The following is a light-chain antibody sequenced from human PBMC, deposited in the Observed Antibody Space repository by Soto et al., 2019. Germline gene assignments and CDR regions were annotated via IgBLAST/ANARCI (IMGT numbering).Light chain of an antibody. CDR1: SSDVGGYNY. Sequence: QSALTQPASVSGSPGQSITISCTGTSSDVGGYNYVSWYQQHPGKAPKLMIYEVSNRPSGVSNRFSGSKSGYTASLTISGLQAEDEADYYCSSYRTGSTFVVFGGGTKLTVL. J-gene: IGLJ2*01. CDR3: SSYRTGSTFVV. CDR2: EVS. V-gene: IGLV2-14*01.